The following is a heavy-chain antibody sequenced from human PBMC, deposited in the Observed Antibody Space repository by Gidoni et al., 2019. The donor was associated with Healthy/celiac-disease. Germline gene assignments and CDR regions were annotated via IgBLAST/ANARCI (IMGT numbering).Heavy chain of an antibody. D-gene: IGHD5-18*01. CDR3: ARERGYSYGYDYYYGMDV. J-gene: IGHJ6*02. V-gene: IGHV3-7*01. CDR1: GFPFFSFC. CDR2: KKQDGSEK. Sequence: EVQLVESGGGLVQPGGSLRLSCAASGFPFFSFCMSWVRQAPGKGLEWVANKKQDGSEKYYVDAVKGRFTISRDNAKNSLYLKMNSLRAEDTAVYYCARERGYSYGYDYYYGMDVWGQGTTVTVSS.